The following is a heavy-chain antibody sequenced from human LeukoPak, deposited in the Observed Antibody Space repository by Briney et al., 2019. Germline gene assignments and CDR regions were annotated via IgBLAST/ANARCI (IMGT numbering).Heavy chain of an antibody. Sequence: HGESLKISCKGSGYSFTRYWIGWVRQMPGKGLECMGIIYPDDSDTKYSPSFQGQVTISADKSISTAYLQWRSLKASDTAIYYCTRSYSSSRNWFDPWGQGTLVTVSS. V-gene: IGHV5-51*01. CDR3: TRSYSSSRNWFDP. D-gene: IGHD6-13*01. CDR1: GYSFTRYW. CDR2: IYPDDSDT. J-gene: IGHJ5*02.